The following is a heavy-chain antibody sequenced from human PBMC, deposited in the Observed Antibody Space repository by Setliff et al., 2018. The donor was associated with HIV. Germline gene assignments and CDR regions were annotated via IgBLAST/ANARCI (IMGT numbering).Heavy chain of an antibody. J-gene: IGHJ4*02. V-gene: IGHV4-31*03. Sequence: TLSLTCTVSGGSIMSDGYYWNWIRQRPGKGLEWIGYIYNRGYTYYNPSLKSRVTTPIDTSQNQFPLRLSSVTVADTAVYYCAGMFFYGSGSKSDFDYWGQGTQVTVSS. D-gene: IGHD3-10*01. CDR2: IYNRGYT. CDR3: AGMFFYGSGSKSDFDY. CDR1: GGSIMSDGYY.